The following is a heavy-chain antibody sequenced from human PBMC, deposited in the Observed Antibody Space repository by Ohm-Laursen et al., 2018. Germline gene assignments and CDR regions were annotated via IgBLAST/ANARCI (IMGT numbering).Heavy chain of an antibody. CDR3: VKESSTGYYRTADY. Sequence: SLRLSCTAFGFTFSDCGMHWVRQTPGKGLEWVAVFSYDGSDKHYADSVKGRFTISRDNSKNTLDLQMNSLRPEDTAVYYCVKESSTGYYRTADYWGQGTLATVSS. D-gene: IGHD3-9*01. J-gene: IGHJ4*02. CDR1: GFTFSDCG. V-gene: IGHV3-30*18. CDR2: FSYDGSDK.